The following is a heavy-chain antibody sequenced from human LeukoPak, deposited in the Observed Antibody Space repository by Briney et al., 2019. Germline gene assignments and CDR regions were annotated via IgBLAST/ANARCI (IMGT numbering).Heavy chain of an antibody. CDR2: IYYSGST. D-gene: IGHD3-22*01. CDR3: ARHDPGDSSGYYWGFDY. V-gene: IGHV4-59*08. CDR1: GGSLSSYY. Sequence: SETLSLTCTVPGGSLSSYYWSWIRQPPGNGLAWIGYIYYSGSTNYNPSLKSRVTISVDTSKNQFSLKLSSVTAADTAVYYCARHDPGDSSGYYWGFDYWGQGTLVTVSS. J-gene: IGHJ4*02.